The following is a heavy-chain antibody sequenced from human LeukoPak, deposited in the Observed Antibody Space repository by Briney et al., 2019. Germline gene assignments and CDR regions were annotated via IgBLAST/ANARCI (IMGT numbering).Heavy chain of an antibody. CDR2: IYSRGGT. J-gene: IGHJ4*02. D-gene: IGHD3-22*01. CDR3: ARKTDSSGSGDY. Sequence: PGGSLRLSCAASGFTVSSNFMSWVRQAPGKGLECVSVIYSRGGTYYADSVQGRFTISRDASKNTLFLQMNSLRADDTAVYHCARKTDSSGSGDYWGQGTLVTVSS. CDR1: GFTVSSNF. V-gene: IGHV3-53*01.